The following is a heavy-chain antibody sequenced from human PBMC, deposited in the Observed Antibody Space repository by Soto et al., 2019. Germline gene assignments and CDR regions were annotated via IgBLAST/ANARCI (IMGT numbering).Heavy chain of an antibody. CDR3: ARYSGYYGSGSYPYGMDV. CDR2: TYYRSKWYN. Sequence: PSQTLSLTCAISGDGVSSDSAAWNWIRQSPSRGLEWLGRTYYRSKWYNDYAVSVKSRITINPDTSKNQFSLQLNSVTPEDTAVYYCARYSGYYGSGSYPYGMDVWGQGTTVTVSS. V-gene: IGHV6-1*01. D-gene: IGHD3-10*01. J-gene: IGHJ6*02. CDR1: GDGVSSDSAA.